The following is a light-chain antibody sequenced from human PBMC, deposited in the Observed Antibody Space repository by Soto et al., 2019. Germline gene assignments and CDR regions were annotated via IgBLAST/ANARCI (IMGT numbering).Light chain of an antibody. J-gene: IGKJ3*01. CDR3: QQRSGT. V-gene: IGKV3-11*01. CDR1: QSLSTF. Sequence: EIVLTQSPATLSLSPGERATLSCRASQSLSTFLAWYQQKPGRAPRLLIYDASNRATGIPARFSGSGSGTDFTLTISSLEPEDFAVYYCQQRSGTFGPGTKVDIK. CDR2: DAS.